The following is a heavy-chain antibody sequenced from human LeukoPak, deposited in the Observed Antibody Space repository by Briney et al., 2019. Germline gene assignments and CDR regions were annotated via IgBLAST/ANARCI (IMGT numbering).Heavy chain of an antibody. CDR1: GFTFSSYE. D-gene: IGHD4-17*01. CDR3: ARDNYGDYRKKFGY. CDR2: ISSSGSTI. J-gene: IGHJ4*02. V-gene: IGHV3-48*03. Sequence: PGGSLRLSCAASGFTFSSYEMNWVRQAPGKGLEWVSYISSSGSTIYYADSVKGRFTISRDNAKNSLYLQMNSLRAEDTAVYYCARDNYGDYRKKFGYWGQGTLVTVSS.